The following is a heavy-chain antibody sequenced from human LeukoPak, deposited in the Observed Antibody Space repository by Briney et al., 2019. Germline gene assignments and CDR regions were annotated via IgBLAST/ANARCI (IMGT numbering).Heavy chain of an antibody. J-gene: IGHJ5*01. CDR2: IFHSGSS. CDR1: GDSISSGDDS. D-gene: IGHD3-10*01. Sequence: SETLSLTCTVSGDSISSGDDSWSWIRQPSGKGLEWIGYIFHSGSSYYNPSLRSRVTISVDRSRNQFSLRLTSVTAADTAVYYCARELWFVNAPGSWLDPWGQGTLVTVSS. CDR3: ARELWFVNAPGSWLDP. V-gene: IGHV4-30-2*01.